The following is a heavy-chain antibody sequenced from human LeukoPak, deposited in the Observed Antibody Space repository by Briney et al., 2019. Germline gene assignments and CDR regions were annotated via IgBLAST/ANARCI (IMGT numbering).Heavy chain of an antibody. D-gene: IGHD6-19*01. CDR2: IYYSGST. V-gene: IGHV4-59*01. CDR1: GGSISSYY. J-gene: IGHJ3*02. Sequence: SETLSLTCTVSGGSISSYYWSWIRQPPGKGLEWIGYIYYSGSTNYNPSLKSRVTISVDTSKNQFSLKLSSVTAADTAVYYCARDSPYSSGWYGGGAFDIWAKGQWSPSLQ. CDR3: ARDSPYSSGWYGGGAFDI.